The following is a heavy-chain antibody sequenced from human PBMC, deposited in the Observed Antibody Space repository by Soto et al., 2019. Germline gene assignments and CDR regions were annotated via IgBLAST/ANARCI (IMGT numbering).Heavy chain of an antibody. D-gene: IGHD2-2*01. V-gene: IGHV1-3*04. CDR1: GYTFTGYA. CDR3: ASLTPVVPAAIKFSDNWFDP. Sequence: RASVKVSCKASGYTFTGYAIHWVRQAPGQRPQWMGWINTGNGNTKYSQKFQGRVTITRDTSASTAYMELSSLRSEDTAVYYCASLTPVVPAAIKFSDNWFDPWGQGTLVTVSS. J-gene: IGHJ5*02. CDR2: INTGNGNT.